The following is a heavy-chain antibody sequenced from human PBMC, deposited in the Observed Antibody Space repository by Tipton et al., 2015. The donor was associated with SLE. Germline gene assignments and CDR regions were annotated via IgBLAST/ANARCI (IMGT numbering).Heavy chain of an antibody. V-gene: IGHV4-59*12. CDR1: GGSISSYY. CDR2: IYYSGST. D-gene: IGHD1-26*01. CDR3: ARFGSGSYGAFFDY. J-gene: IGHJ4*02. Sequence: TLSLTCTVSGGSISSYYWSWIRQPPGKGLEWIGYIYYSGSTNYNPSLKSRVTISLDTSKNQFSLKLSSVTAADTAVYYCARFGSGSYGAFFDYWGQGTLVTVSS.